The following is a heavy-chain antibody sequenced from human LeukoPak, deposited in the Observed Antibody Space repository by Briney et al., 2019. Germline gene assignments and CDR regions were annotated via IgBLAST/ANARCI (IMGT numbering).Heavy chain of an antibody. Sequence: PSETLSLTCTVSGGSISSYYWSWIWQPAGKGLEWIGRIYTSGSTNYNPSLKSRVTMSVDTSKNQFSLKLSSVTAADTAVYYCARGSGGRGSWREYYYYMDVWGKGTTVTVSS. CDR1: GGSISSYY. D-gene: IGHD3-16*01. J-gene: IGHJ6*03. V-gene: IGHV4-4*07. CDR3: ARGSGGRGSWREYYYYMDV. CDR2: IYTSGST.